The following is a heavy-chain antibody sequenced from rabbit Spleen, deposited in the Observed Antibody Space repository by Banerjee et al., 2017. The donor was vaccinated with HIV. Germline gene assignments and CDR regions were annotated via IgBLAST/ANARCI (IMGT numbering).Heavy chain of an antibody. V-gene: IGHV1S40*01. CDR3: ARDLAGVIGWNLNL. D-gene: IGHD4-1*01. CDR2: IYTGNRKT. Sequence: QQLVESGGGLVKPGASLTLTCKASGIDFSRGYDMCWVRLAPGKGLEWIGCIYTGNRKTYYASWAKGRFTISKSSSTTVTLQMTSLTAADTATYFCARDLAGVIGWNLNLWGPGTLVTVS. CDR1: GIDFSRGYD. J-gene: IGHJ4*01.